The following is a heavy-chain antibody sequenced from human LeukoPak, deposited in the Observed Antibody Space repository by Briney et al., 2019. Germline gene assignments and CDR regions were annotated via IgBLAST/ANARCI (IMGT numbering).Heavy chain of an antibody. CDR3: ARDRIYGSESDHFDY. Sequence: PSGTLSLTCAVSGGSISSSNWWSWVRQPPGKGLEWIGEIYHSGSTNYNPSLKSRVTISVDKSKNQFSLKLSSVTAADTAVYYCARDRIYGSESDHFDYWGQGTLVTVSS. D-gene: IGHD3-10*01. CDR2: IYHSGST. V-gene: IGHV4-4*02. CDR1: GGSISSSNW. J-gene: IGHJ4*02.